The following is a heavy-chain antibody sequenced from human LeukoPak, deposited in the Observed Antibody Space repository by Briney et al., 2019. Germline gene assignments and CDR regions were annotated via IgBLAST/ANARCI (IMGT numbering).Heavy chain of an antibody. V-gene: IGHV3-64*04. CDR3: AIAVLTLWYNGFGP. J-gene: IGHJ5*02. D-gene: IGHD3-10*02. Sequence: GGSLRLSCSASEFTFSSYAMRWVRQAPGQGLEYVSAISSNGGSTYYADSVKGRFTISRDNSKNSLYLQMNSLRAEDPAVYYCAIAVLTLWYNGFGPWGQSTLVTVCS. CDR2: ISSNGGST. CDR1: EFTFSSYA.